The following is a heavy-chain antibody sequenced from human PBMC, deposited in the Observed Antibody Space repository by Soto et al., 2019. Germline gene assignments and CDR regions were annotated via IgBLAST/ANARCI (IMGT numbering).Heavy chain of an antibody. Sequence: QVQLVQSGAKVKKPGASVKVSCKASGYTFTGYYMHWVRQAPGQGLEWMGWINPNSGATNYAQKFQGRVTMTRDTSISTAYMELSRLRSDDTAVYYCAKGNRIAAAWKNWFDPWGQGTLVTVSS. CDR1: GYTFTGYY. V-gene: IGHV1-2*02. D-gene: IGHD6-13*01. J-gene: IGHJ5*02. CDR2: INPNSGAT. CDR3: AKGNRIAAAWKNWFDP.